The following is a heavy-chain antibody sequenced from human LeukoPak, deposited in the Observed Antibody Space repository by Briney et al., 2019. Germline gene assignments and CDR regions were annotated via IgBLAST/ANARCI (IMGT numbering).Heavy chain of an antibody. J-gene: IGHJ3*02. D-gene: IGHD3-22*01. CDR1: GFTFSSYG. CDR3: ARDLYSSGYFRASAFDI. V-gene: IGHV3-33*01. Sequence: GGSLRLSCAASGFTFSSYGMHWVRQAPGKGLEWVAVIWYDGSNKYYADSVKGRFTISRDNSKNTLYLQMNSLRAEDTAVYYCARDLYSSGYFRASAFDIWGQGTMVTVSS. CDR2: IWYDGSNK.